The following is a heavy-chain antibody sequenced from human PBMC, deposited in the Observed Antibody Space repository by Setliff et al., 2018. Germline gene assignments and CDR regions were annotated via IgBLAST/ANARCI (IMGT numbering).Heavy chain of an antibody. Sequence: ASVKVSCKASQYTFTAYYLHWVRQAPGQGLEWMGWINPNNGGTKYAQKFQGRVTMTRDTSISTGYMELSRLRYDGTAVYYCARSPTRTTGSHYLGYYYYYMDFWGKGTTVTVSS. CDR1: QYTFTAYY. J-gene: IGHJ6*03. D-gene: IGHD1-1*01. CDR3: ARSPTRTTGSHYLGYYYYYMDF. V-gene: IGHV1-2*02. CDR2: INPNNGGT.